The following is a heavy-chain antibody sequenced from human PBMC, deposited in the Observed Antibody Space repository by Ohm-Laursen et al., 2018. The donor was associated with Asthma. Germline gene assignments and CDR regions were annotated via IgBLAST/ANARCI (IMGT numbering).Heavy chain of an antibody. Sequence: SLRLSCAASGFTFSDYYMSWIRQAPGKGLEWVAYIVSSGTTTHYADSVKGRFTISRDNTKNSVFLDMNSLRVEDTAVYYCARELIEMGTTEEFFDYWGQGTLVTVSS. J-gene: IGHJ4*02. V-gene: IGHV3-11*01. CDR1: GFTFSDYY. CDR2: IVSSGTTT. D-gene: IGHD5-24*01. CDR3: ARELIEMGTTEEFFDY.